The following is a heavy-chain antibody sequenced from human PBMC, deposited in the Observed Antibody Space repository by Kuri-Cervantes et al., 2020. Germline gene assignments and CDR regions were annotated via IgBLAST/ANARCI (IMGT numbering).Heavy chain of an antibody. CDR1: GFTFSSYA. V-gene: IGHV3-23*01. CDR2: ISTAGGST. CDR3: AKVASEGYSYGDDAFDI. Sequence: GGSLRLSCAASGFTFSSYAMTWVRQSSVKGLEWVSTISTAGGSTYYTDSVKGRFSISRDNSKNTLYLQMNSLRAEDTAVYYCAKVASEGYSYGDDAFDIWGQGTMVTVSS. D-gene: IGHD5-18*01. J-gene: IGHJ3*02.